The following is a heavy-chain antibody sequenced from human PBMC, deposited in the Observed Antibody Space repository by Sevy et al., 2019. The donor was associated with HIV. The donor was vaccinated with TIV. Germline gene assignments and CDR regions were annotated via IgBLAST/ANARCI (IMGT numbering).Heavy chain of an antibody. CDR1: GFTFSSYA. D-gene: IGHD6-19*01. J-gene: IGHJ3*02. CDR2: ISISISYI. V-gene: IGHV3-21*01. Sequence: GGSLRLSCVTSGFTFSSYAMSWVRQTPGKGLEWVSSISISISYIYYADSVKGRFTISRDNAKNSLYLQMNSLRAEDTAVYYCARVRGKWLGDAFDIWGQGTMVTVSS. CDR3: ARVRGKWLGDAFDI.